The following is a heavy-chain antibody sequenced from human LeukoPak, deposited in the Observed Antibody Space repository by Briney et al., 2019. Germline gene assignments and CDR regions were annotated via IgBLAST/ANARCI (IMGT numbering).Heavy chain of an antibody. CDR3: ASVRTSFLGFDP. J-gene: IGHJ5*02. V-gene: IGHV4-38-2*01. Sequence: SSETLSLTCAVSGYSISSGYYGGWIRQPPGKGLEWIGSIYHSGSTYYNPSLKSRVTISVDTSKNQFSLKLSSVTAADTAVYYCASVRTSFLGFDPWGQGTLVTVSS. D-gene: IGHD2-2*01. CDR2: IYHSGST. CDR1: GYSISSGYY.